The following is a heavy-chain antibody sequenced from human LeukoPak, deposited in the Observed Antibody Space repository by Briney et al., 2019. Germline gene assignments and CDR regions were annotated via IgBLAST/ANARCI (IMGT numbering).Heavy chain of an antibody. CDR3: ARAPGVLRKRIVVVVAATRFSWFDP. J-gene: IGHJ5*02. V-gene: IGHV4-4*02. CDR2: IYHSGST. CDR1: GGSISSSDW. D-gene: IGHD2-15*01. Sequence: SGTLSLTCAVSGGSISSSDWWSWVRQPPGKGLEWIGEIYHSGSTNYNPSLKSRVTISVDKSKNQFSLKLSSVTAADTAVYYCARAPGVLRKRIVVVVAATRFSWFDPWGQGTLVTVSS.